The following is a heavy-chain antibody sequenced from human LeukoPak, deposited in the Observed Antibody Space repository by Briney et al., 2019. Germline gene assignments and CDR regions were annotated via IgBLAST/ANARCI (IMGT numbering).Heavy chain of an antibody. CDR2: FYSPGST. D-gene: IGHD2-2*01. CDR3: ASARESCIGSTCYEYFHH. J-gene: IGHJ1*01. V-gene: IGHV3-53*01. Sequence: PGGSLRLSCAASGFTVTTKSMAWVRQAPGRGLVWVSVFYSPGSTYYADSVHGRFTISRDNSLNTLFLQMNSLRVEDTAVYYCASARESCIGSTCYEYFHHWGQGTPLTVSS. CDR1: GFTVTTKS.